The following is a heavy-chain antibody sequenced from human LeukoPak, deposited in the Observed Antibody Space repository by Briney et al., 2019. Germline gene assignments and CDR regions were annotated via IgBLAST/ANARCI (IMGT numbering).Heavy chain of an antibody. CDR1: GFTFSSYS. Sequence: GGSLRLSCAASGFTFSSYSMNWVRQAPGKGLEWVSSISSSSSYIYYADSVKGRFTISRDNAKNSLYLQMNSLRAEDTAVYYCARGQRLYCSGGSCYEGTNYYYGMDVWGQGTTVTVSS. D-gene: IGHD2-15*01. CDR3: ARGQRLYCSGGSCYEGTNYYYGMDV. V-gene: IGHV3-21*01. J-gene: IGHJ6*02. CDR2: ISSSSSYI.